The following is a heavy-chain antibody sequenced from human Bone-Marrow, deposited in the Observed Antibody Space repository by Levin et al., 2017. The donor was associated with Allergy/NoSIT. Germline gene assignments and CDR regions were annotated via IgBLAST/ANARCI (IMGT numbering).Heavy chain of an antibody. D-gene: IGHD4-23*01. CDR2: IDPSDSYT. Sequence: GGSLRLSCKASGYIFTTYWISWVRQMPGKGLQWMGRIDPSDSYTIYNPSFQGRVTVSVDRSISTAYLQWTNLEASDTAVYFCAREATVVTGARSYFAMDVWGQGTTVTVSS. J-gene: IGHJ6*02. CDR1: GYIFTTYW. V-gene: IGHV5-10-1*01. CDR3: AREATVVTGARSYFAMDV.